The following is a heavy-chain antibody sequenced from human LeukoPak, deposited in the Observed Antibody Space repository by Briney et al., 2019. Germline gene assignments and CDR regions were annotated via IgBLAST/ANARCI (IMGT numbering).Heavy chain of an antibody. D-gene: IGHD2-2*01. V-gene: IGHV1-69*05. CDR3: ARAPRYCSSTSCYHYYYYYMDV. Sequence: GSSVKVSCKASGGTFSSYAISWVRQAPGQGVEWMGGIIPIFGTANYAQKFQGRVTITTDESTSPANMELSSLRSEDTAVYHCARAPRYCSSTSCYHYYYYYMDVWGKGTTVTASS. CDR1: GGTFSSYA. J-gene: IGHJ6*03. CDR2: IIPIFGTA.